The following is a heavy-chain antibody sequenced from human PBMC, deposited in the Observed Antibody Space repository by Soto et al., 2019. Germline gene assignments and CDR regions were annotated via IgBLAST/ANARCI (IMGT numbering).Heavy chain of an antibody. D-gene: IGHD2-21*02. CDR3: TTDPKHIVVVTATHPPDAFDI. V-gene: IGHV3-15*07. J-gene: IGHJ3*02. CDR1: GFTFSNAW. Sequence: PGGSLRLSCAASGFTFSNAWMNWVRQAPGKGLEWVGRIKSKTDGGTTDYAAPVKGRFTISRDDSKNTLYLQMNSLKTEDTAVYYCTTDPKHIVVVTATHPPDAFDIWGQGTMVTVSS. CDR2: IKSKTDGGTT.